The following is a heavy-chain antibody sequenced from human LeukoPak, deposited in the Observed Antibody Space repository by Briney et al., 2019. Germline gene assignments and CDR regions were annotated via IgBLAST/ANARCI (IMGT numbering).Heavy chain of an antibody. Sequence: PSQTLSLTCTVSGGSISSGSYYWSWIRQPPGKGLEWIGSIYYSGSTAYNPSLRSRVTISVDTSKNQFSLKVNSVTAADTAVYYCAREGRSADCSDGGCQGSYWGQGTLVTVSS. CDR2: IYYSGST. J-gene: IGHJ4*02. CDR1: GGSISSGSYY. V-gene: IGHV4-39*07. CDR3: AREGRSADCSDGGCQGSY. D-gene: IGHD2-15*01.